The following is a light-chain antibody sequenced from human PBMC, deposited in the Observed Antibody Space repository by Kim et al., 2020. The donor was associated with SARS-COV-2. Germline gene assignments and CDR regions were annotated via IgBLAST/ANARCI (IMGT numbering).Light chain of an antibody. J-gene: IGKJ1*01. V-gene: IGKV3-20*01. CDR3: QQYDDSPPT. Sequence: APGERAALTCRASQSISSIHGALYQQKRGRAPRLIIYGITKGATDIPDRFSGSGAGTDFTLTISRLEPEDFAVYYCQQYDDSPPTFGQGTKVDIK. CDR2: GIT. CDR1: QSISSIH.